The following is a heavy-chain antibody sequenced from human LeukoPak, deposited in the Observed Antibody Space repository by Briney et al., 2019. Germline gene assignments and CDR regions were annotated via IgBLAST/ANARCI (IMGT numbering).Heavy chain of an antibody. CDR3: ARGNTLVRGVINPLDY. CDR1: GDSVSSNDAA. V-gene: IGHV6-1*01. CDR2: TLYRSKWSY. D-gene: IGHD3-10*01. J-gene: IGHJ4*02. Sequence: SQTLSLTCATSGDSVSSNDAAWNWIRQSPSRGLEWLGRTLYRSKWSYDYAVSVRGRITINPDTSKNQFSLQLSSVTPEDTAVYYCARGNTLVRGVINPLDYWGQGTLVTVSP.